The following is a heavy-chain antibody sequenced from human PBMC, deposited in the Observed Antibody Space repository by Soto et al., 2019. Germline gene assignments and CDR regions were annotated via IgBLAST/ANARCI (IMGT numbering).Heavy chain of an antibody. CDR1: GFTFSSYG. D-gene: IGHD2-2*01. CDR3: AKDGGYQLLRYYYYGMDV. Sequence: PVGSLRLSCAASGFTFSSYGMHWVCQAPGKGLEWVAVISYDGSNKYYADSVKGRFTISRDNSKNTLYLQMNSLRAEDTAVYYCAKDGGYQLLRYYYYGMDVWGQGTTVTVSS. CDR2: ISYDGSNK. J-gene: IGHJ6*02. V-gene: IGHV3-30*18.